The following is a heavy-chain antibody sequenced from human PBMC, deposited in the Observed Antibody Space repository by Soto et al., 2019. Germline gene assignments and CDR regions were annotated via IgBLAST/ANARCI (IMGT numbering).Heavy chain of an antibody. CDR3: ARDPSGVVVIHSNFDY. J-gene: IGHJ4*02. V-gene: IGHV3-30-3*01. CDR1: GFTFSSYA. D-gene: IGHD3-22*01. Sequence: QVQLVESGGGVVQPGRSLRLSCAASGFTFSSYAMHWVRQAPGKGLEWVAVIPYDGSNKYYSSSVKGRFTISRDTSKDTLYLQMNSLRAEDTAVYYCARDPSGVVVIHSNFDYWGQGTLVTVSS. CDR2: IPYDGSNK.